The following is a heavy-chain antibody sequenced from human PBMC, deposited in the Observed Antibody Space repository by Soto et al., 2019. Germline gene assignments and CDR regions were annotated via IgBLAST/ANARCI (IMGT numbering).Heavy chain of an antibody. CDR1: EFTFSNYG. CDR2: NLNDGSNR. V-gene: IGHV3-33*01. Sequence: QVQLVESGGGVVQPGRSLRLSCAAAEFTFSNYGMHWFRQAPGKGLVWVAVNLNDGSNRYHSDSVKDRFTISRDNSKNTVYLQMNSRRAEETAVYYCARDDEYSGNGMDVWGQGTTVTVS. J-gene: IGHJ6*02. CDR3: ARDDEYSGNGMDV. D-gene: IGHD3-10*01.